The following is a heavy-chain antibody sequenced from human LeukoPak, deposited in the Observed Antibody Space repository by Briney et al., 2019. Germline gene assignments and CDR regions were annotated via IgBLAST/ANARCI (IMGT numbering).Heavy chain of an antibody. V-gene: IGHV3-30*02. J-gene: IGHJ6*03. Sequence: GGSLRLSCAASGFTFDDYGMSWVRQAPGKGLEWVAFIRYDGSDKYYADSVKGRFTISRDNSKNTLFLQMNSLRAEDTALYYCAKRGTLGYCTSTTCPNYYYYMDVWGKGTTVTISS. CDR2: IRYDGSDK. CDR3: AKRGTLGYCTSTTCPNYYYYMDV. CDR1: GFTFDDYG. D-gene: IGHD2-2*01.